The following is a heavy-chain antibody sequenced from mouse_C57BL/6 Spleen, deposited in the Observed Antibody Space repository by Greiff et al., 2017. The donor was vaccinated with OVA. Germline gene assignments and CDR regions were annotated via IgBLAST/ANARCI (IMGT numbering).Heavy chain of an antibody. D-gene: IGHD1-1*01. CDR2: INPSSGYT. CDR1: GYTFTSYW. V-gene: IGHV1-7*01. CDR3: ARWIVARDYAMDY. J-gene: IGHJ4*01. Sequence: QVQLQQSGAELAKPGASVKLSCKASGYTFTSYWMHWVKQRPGQGLEWIGYINPSSGYTKYNQKFKDKAKLTADKSSSTAYMQLSSLTYEDSAVYYCARWIVARDYAMDYWGQGTSVTVSS.